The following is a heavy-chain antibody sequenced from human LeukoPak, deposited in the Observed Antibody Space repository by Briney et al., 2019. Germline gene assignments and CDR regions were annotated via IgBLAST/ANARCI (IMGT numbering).Heavy chain of an antibody. V-gene: IGHV4-59*11. CDR1: GGSISSHY. CDR2: IYHSGST. CDR3: ARLVVPALNLDY. J-gene: IGHJ4*02. D-gene: IGHD2-2*01. Sequence: SETPSLTCTVSGGSISSHYWSWIRQPPGKGLEWIGYIYHSGSTNYNPSLKSRVTISVDTSKNQFSLKLSSVTAADTAVYYCARLVVPALNLDYWGQGTLVTVSS.